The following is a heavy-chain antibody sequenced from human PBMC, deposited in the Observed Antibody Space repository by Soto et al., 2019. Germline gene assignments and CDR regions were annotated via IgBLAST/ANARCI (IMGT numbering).Heavy chain of an antibody. CDR3: ARDLGIAAAPAFDI. V-gene: IGHV1-18*01. Sequence: ASVKVSCKASGYTFTSYCISWVRHAPGQGLEWMGWISAYNGNTNYAQKLQGRVTMTTDTSTSTAYMELRSLRSDDTAVYYCARDLGIAAAPAFDIWGQGTMVTVSS. CDR2: ISAYNGNT. D-gene: IGHD6-13*01. J-gene: IGHJ3*02. CDR1: GYTFTSYC.